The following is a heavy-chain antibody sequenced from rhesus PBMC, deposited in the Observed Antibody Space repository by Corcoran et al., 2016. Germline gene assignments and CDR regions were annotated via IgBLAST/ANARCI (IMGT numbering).Heavy chain of an antibody. CDR2: INSDGGST. Sequence: EVQLVESGGGLAKPGGSLRLSCAASGFTFSSYWMNWVRQTPGKGLDWISTINSDGGSTYYADSVNGRFTISRDNSKKTLSLQMNSLRPEDTAVYYCAKEGVAAAAYYGLDSWGQGVVVTVSS. CDR1: GFTFSSYW. D-gene: IGHD6-31*01. CDR3: AKEGVAAAAYYGLDS. V-gene: IGHV3S42*01. J-gene: IGHJ6*01.